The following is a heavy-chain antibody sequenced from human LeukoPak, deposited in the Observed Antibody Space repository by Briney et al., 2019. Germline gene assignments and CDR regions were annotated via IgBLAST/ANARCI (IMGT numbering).Heavy chain of an antibody. D-gene: IGHD3-10*01. Sequence: ASLRLSCKASGYTFTDYGYYIHRLRQRPGQGLESMRWIDPNTSGTKYAQTFQGRVTMTRDTSISTAFMDLSRLTSDDTGVYYCTTRLMRGDYWGEGTLGAVSS. CDR2: IDPNTSGT. V-gene: IGHV1-2*02. CDR1: GYTFTDYGYY. CDR3: TTRLMRGDY. J-gene: IGHJ4*02.